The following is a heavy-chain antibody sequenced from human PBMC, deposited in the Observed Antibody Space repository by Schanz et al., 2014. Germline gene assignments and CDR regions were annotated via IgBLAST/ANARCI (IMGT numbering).Heavy chain of an antibody. CDR3: ARAHGNNWYGKGLDY. D-gene: IGHD1-1*01. V-gene: IGHV3-33*01. Sequence: QVQMVESGGGVVQPGRSLRLSCAASGFAFSVYGMHWVRQAPGKGPEWVAVIWSDGSTKYYAYSVKGRFTISRENSKNTLCLHINSLGADDTAVYFCARAHGNNWYGKGLDYWGQGPQVNVSS. CDR2: IWSDGSTK. J-gene: IGHJ4*02. CDR1: GFAFSVYG.